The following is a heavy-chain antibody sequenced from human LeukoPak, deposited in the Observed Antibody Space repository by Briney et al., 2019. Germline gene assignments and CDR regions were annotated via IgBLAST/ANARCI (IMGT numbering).Heavy chain of an antibody. J-gene: IGHJ4*02. CDR3: VRGALRKLWTLGVD. CDR2: ISHDGTNE. V-gene: IGHV3-30*04. Sequence: PGGSLRLSCVASGFTFNNYGMHWVRQAPGKGLEWVSLISHDGTNEDYLDSVEGRFTISRDNSKKTVYLQMDSLRSEDTAVYYCVRGALRKLWTLGVDWGQGTLVIVSS. D-gene: IGHD3-16*01. CDR1: GFTFNNYG.